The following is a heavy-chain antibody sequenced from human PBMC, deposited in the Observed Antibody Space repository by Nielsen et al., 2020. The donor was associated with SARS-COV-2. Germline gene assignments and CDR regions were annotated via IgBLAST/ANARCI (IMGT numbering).Heavy chain of an antibody. CDR3: AKQRYYFDY. J-gene: IGHJ4*02. CDR2: IWYDGSNK. Sequence: WIRQPPGKGLEWVAVIWYDGSNKYYADSVKGRFTISRDNSKNTLYLQMNSLRAEDTAVYYCAKQRYYFDYWGQGTLVTVSS. D-gene: IGHD3-16*01. V-gene: IGHV3-33*06.